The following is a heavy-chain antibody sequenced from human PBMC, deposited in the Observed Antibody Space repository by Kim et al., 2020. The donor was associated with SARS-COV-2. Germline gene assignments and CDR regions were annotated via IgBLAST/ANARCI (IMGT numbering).Heavy chain of an antibody. Sequence: LKSRVTISVDTSKNQVSLKLSSVTAADTAVYYCARDKRYCSGGSCHNFDYWGQGTLVTVSS. CDR3: ARDKRYCSGGSCHNFDY. J-gene: IGHJ4*02. V-gene: IGHV4-39*07. D-gene: IGHD2-15*01.